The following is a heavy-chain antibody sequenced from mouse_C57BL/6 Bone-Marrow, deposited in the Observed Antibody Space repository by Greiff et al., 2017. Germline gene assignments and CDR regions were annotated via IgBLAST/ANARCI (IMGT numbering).Heavy chain of an antibody. Sequence: VQLKQSGAELVRPGASVKLSCTASGFNIKDDYMHWVKQRPEQGLEWIGWIDPENGDTEYASKFQGKATITADTSSNTAYLQLSSLTSEDTAVYYCTPPYERFAYWGQGTLVTVSA. CDR2: IDPENGDT. CDR1: GFNIKDDY. CDR3: TPPYERFAY. J-gene: IGHJ3*01. V-gene: IGHV14-4*01. D-gene: IGHD2-3*01.